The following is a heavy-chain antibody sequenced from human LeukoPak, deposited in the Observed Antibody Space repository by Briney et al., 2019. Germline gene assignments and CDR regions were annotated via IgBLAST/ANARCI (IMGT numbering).Heavy chain of an antibody. Sequence: SETLSLTCAVSGGSISSGGYSWSWIRQPPGKGLEWIGYIYYSGSTYYNPSLKSRVTISVDTSKNQFSLKLSSVTAADTAVYYCARAHGGTSERFDPWGQGTLVTVSS. CDR2: IYYSGST. D-gene: IGHD4-23*01. J-gene: IGHJ5*02. CDR3: ARAHGGTSERFDP. CDR1: GGSISSGGYS. V-gene: IGHV4-30-4*07.